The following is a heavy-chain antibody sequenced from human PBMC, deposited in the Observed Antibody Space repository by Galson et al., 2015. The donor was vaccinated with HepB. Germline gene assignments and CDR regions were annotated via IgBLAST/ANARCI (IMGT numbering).Heavy chain of an antibody. V-gene: IGHV3-21*01. CDR1: GFTFSSYS. D-gene: IGHD3-10*01. Sequence: SLRHSCADSGFTFSSYSMNWVRQPPGKGLGWVSYISSSSSSIFYADSVKGRLTISRDNAKNSLYLQMNSLRAEDTAVYYCARPLPNHYSPSGSIGPDYWGQGTLVTVSS. CDR2: ISSSSSSI. J-gene: IGHJ4*02. CDR3: ARPLPNHYSPSGSIGPDY.